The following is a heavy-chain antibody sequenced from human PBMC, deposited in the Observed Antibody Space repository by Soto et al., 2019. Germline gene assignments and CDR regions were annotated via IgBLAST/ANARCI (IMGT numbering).Heavy chain of an antibody. CDR1: GGSISSGGYY. Sequence: SETLSLTCTVSGGSISSGGYYWSWIRQHPGKGLEWIGNIYYSGSTYYNPSLKSRVTISVDTSKNQFSLKLSSVTAADTAVYYCARGDCSGGSCYFRFDYWGQGTLVTVSS. CDR3: ARGDCSGGSCYFRFDY. J-gene: IGHJ4*02. CDR2: IYYSGST. V-gene: IGHV4-31*03. D-gene: IGHD2-15*01.